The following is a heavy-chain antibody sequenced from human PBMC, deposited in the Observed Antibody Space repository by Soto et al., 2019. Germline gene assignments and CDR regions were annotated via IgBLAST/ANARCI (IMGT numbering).Heavy chain of an antibody. Sequence: PGGSLRLSCAASGFTFSSYEMNWVRQAPGKGLEWVSYISSSGSTIYYADSVKGRFTISRDNAKNSLYLQMNSLRAEDTAVYYCAFFGVVMEGFDYWGQGTLVTVSS. V-gene: IGHV3-48*03. D-gene: IGHD3-3*01. CDR2: ISSSGSTI. J-gene: IGHJ4*02. CDR3: AFFGVVMEGFDY. CDR1: GFTFSSYE.